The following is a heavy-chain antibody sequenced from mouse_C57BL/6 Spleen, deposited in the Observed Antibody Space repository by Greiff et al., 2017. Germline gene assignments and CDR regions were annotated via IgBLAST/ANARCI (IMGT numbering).Heavy chain of an antibody. V-gene: IGHV1-80*01. D-gene: IGHD1-1*01. CDR1: GYAFSSYW. Sequence: VMLVESGAELVKPGASVKISCKASGYAFSSYWMHWVKQRPGKGLEWIGQIYPGDGDTNYNGKFKGKATLTADKSSSTAYMQLSSLTSEDSAVYFCARRVPGYGSSSYAMDYWGQGTSVTVSS. J-gene: IGHJ4*01. CDR3: ARRVPGYGSSSYAMDY. CDR2: IYPGDGDT.